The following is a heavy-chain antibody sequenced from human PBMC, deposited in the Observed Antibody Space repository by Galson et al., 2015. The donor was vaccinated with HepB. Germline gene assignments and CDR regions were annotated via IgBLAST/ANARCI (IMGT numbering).Heavy chain of an antibody. J-gene: IGHJ4*02. CDR2: ISAYNGNT. V-gene: IGHV1-18*01. CDR3: ARGDWGWGGFDD. CDR1: GYTFTNYG. D-gene: IGHD7-27*01. Sequence: SVKVSCKASGYTFTNYGISWVRQAPGQGLQWMGWISAYNGNTHYAQKLQGRVTMTTDTPTSTAYMELRSLRSDDTAVYYCARGDWGWGGFDDWGQGTLVTVSS.